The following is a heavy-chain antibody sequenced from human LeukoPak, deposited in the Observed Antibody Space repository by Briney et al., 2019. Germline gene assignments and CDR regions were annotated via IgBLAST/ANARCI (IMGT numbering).Heavy chain of an antibody. Sequence: SETLSLTCTVSGDSISSYNHYWGWIRQPPGKGLEWLGSICYGGSTHDNPSLKSRVTISVDTSKNQFSLRVTSATAADTAVYYCARMMYGNGWNRYYFDYWGQGTLVTVSS. D-gene: IGHD6-19*01. CDR1: GDSISSYNHY. CDR3: ARMMYGNGWNRYYFDY. CDR2: ICYGGST. V-gene: IGHV4-39*01. J-gene: IGHJ4*02.